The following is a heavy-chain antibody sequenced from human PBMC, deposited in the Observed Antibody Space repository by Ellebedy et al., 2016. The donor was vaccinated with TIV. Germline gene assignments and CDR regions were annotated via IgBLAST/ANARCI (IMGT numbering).Heavy chain of an antibody. Sequence: GESLKISXAASGFTFSSYGMHWVRQAPGKGLEWVAVIWYDGSNKYYADSVKGRFTISRDNSKNTLYLQMNSLRAEDTAVYYCARRLELPFGPYGMDVWGQGTTVTVSS. D-gene: IGHD1-7*01. CDR2: IWYDGSNK. CDR1: GFTFSSYG. J-gene: IGHJ6*02. CDR3: ARRLELPFGPYGMDV. V-gene: IGHV3-33*01.